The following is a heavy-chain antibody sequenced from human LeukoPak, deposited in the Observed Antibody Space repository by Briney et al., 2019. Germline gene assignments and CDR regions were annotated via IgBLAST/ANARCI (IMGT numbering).Heavy chain of an antibody. CDR1: GFTFSSYS. CDR2: INGDGSST. V-gene: IGHV3-74*01. Sequence: PGGSLRLSCAASGFTFSSYSMNWVRQAPGKALVWVSRINGDGSSTNYADSVKGRFTISRDNAKNTLYLQLNSLRAEDTAIYYCARSQGPYDYWGQGTLVTVSS. J-gene: IGHJ4*02. CDR3: ARSQGPYDY.